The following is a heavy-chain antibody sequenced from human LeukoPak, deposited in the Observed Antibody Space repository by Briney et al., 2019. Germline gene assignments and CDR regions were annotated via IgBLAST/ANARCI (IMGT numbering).Heavy chain of an antibody. CDR1: GFTFSSYA. V-gene: IGHV3-30-3*01. Sequence: GGSLRLSCAASGFTFSSYAMHWVRQAPGKGLEWVAVISYDGSNKYYADSVKGRFTISRDNAKNTLYLQMNSLRAEDTAVYYCARGDSSGYCYWGQGTLVAVSS. J-gene: IGHJ4*02. CDR3: ARGDSSGYCY. CDR2: ISYDGSNK. D-gene: IGHD3-22*01.